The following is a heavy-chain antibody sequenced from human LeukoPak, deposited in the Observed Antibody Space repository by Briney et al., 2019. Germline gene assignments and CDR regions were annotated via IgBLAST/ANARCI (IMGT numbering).Heavy chain of an antibody. CDR3: AKDHKGPVPIDY. Sequence: GGSLRLSCAASEFSVGSNYMTWVRQAPGKGLEWVSLIYSGGSTYYADSVKGRFTISRDNSKNTLYLQMNSLRAEDTAVYYCAKDHKGPVPIDYWGQGTLVTVSS. J-gene: IGHJ4*02. CDR1: EFSVGSNY. V-gene: IGHV3-66*01. CDR2: IYSGGST. D-gene: IGHD6-6*01.